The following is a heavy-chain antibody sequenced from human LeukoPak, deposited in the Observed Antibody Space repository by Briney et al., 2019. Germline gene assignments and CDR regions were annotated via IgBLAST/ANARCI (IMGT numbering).Heavy chain of an antibody. Sequence: SETLSLTCAVYGGSFSGYYWSWIRQPPGKGLEWIGEINHSGSTNYNPSLKSQVTISVDTSKNQFSLKLSSVTAADTAVYYCARVMFNIVVVPAAREGYYFDYWGQGTLVTVSS. CDR1: GGSFSGYY. CDR3: ARVMFNIVVVPAAREGYYFDY. J-gene: IGHJ4*02. CDR2: INHSGST. D-gene: IGHD2-2*01. V-gene: IGHV4-34*01.